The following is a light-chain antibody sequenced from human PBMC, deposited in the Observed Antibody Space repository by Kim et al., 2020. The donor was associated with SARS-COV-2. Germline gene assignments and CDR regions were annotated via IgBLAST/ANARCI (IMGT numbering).Light chain of an antibody. CDR2: DAS. Sequence: EIVLTQSPATLSLSPGEGVTLSCRASQSISNNLAWYQQKRGQAPRLLIYDASSRATGIPARFSGSGSGTDFTLTISSLEPEDFAVYYCQNRGDWPPSFGGGTKVDIK. V-gene: IGKV3-11*01. CDR3: QNRGDWPPS. J-gene: IGKJ4*01. CDR1: QSISNN.